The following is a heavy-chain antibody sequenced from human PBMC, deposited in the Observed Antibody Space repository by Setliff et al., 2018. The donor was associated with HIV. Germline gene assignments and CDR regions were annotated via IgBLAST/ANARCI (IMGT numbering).Heavy chain of an antibody. J-gene: IGHJ4*02. CDR1: GDSIISGDYY. CDR3: VRDDYGYNGKGFDY. V-gene: IGHV4-30-4*08. CDR2: INHSGST. Sequence: PSETLSLTCTVSGDSIISGDYYWSWIRQSPGKGLEWIGEINHSGSTNYNPSLKSRVTMSVDTSNNQFSLRLSSVTAADTAMYYCVRDDYGYNGKGFDYWGPGTLVTVSS. D-gene: IGHD4-17*01.